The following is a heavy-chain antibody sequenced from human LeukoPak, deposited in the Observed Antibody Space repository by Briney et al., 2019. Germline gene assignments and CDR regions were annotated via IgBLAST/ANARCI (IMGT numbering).Heavy chain of an antibody. CDR1: GGSISNSNYY. CDR3: ARAHHNLGYCSGGSCDTWFDP. CDR2: IYYSGST. J-gene: IGHJ5*02. V-gene: IGHV4-31*03. D-gene: IGHD2-15*01. Sequence: PSETLSLTCKVSGGSISNSNYYWSWIRQHPGKGLEWIGYIYYSGSTYYNPSLKSRVTISVDTSKNQFSLKLSSVTAADTAVYYCARAHHNLGYCSGGSCDTWFDPWGQGTLVTVSS.